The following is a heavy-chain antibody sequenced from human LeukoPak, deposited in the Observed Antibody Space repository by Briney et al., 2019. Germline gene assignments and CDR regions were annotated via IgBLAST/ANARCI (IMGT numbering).Heavy chain of an antibody. CDR2: INHSGVN. D-gene: IGHD4-17*01. CDR3: ARGDYGDFTSRPDH. Sequence: PSETLSLTCAVYGGSFSGYYWIWIRQSPGKGLEWIGEINHSGVNNCNPSLKSRVTISVDTSKNQFSLKLTSVTAADTAVYYCARGDYGDFTSRPDHWGRGTRVTVSS. CDR1: GGSFSGYY. J-gene: IGHJ4*02. V-gene: IGHV4-34*01.